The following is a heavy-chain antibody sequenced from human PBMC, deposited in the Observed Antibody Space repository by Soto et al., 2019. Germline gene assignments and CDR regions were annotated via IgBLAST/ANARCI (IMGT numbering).Heavy chain of an antibody. CDR3: AREALGQQLVPDY. V-gene: IGHV1-69*12. CDR1: GGTFSSYA. Sequence: QVQLVQSGAEVKKPGSSVKVSCKASGGTFSSYAISWVRQAPGQGLEWMGGIIPIFGTANYAQKFQGRVTSTADESTSTADMELSSLRSEDTAVYYCAREALGQQLVPDYWGQGTLVTVSS. D-gene: IGHD6-13*01. J-gene: IGHJ4*02. CDR2: IIPIFGTA.